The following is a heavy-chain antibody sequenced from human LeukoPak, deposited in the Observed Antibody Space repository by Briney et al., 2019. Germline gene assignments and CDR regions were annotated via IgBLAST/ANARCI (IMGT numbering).Heavy chain of an antibody. CDR3: GVLSGYYSFDN. CDR2: IYSGGST. D-gene: IGHD3-22*01. Sequence: GGSLILSCSASGFTFNTYAMHWVRQAPGKGLEWVSVIYSGGSTYYADSVKGRFTISRDNSKNTMYLQMNSLRAEDTAVYYCGVLSGYYSFDNWGQGTLVTVSS. CDR1: GFTFNTYA. J-gene: IGHJ4*02. V-gene: IGHV3-53*01.